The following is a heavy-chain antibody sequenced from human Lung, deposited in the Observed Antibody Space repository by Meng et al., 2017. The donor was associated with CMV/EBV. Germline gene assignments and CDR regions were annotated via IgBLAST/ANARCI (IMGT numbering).Heavy chain of an antibody. CDR2: IYYSGST. Sequence: GSLRLXCTVSGGSISSYYWSWIRQPPGKGLEWSGYIYYSGSTNYNPSLKSRVTISVDTSKNQFSLKLSSVTAADTAVYYCARNSPAAPHYYYYGMDVWGQGATVTVSS. D-gene: IGHD2-2*01. CDR3: ARNSPAAPHYYYYGMDV. J-gene: IGHJ6*02. CDR1: GGSISSYY. V-gene: IGHV4-59*01.